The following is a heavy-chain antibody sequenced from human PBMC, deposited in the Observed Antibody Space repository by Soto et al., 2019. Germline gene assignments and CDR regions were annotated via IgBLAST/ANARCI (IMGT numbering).Heavy chain of an antibody. CDR2: IRSKAYGGTT. Sequence: PGGSLRLSCTASGLTFGDYAMSWFRQAPGKGLEWVGFIRSKAYGGTTEYAASVKGRFTISRDDSKSIAYLQMNSLKTEDTAVYYCTRDRYGSGSYVDYWGQGTLVTVSS. CDR3: TRDRYGSGSYVDY. J-gene: IGHJ4*02. V-gene: IGHV3-49*03. D-gene: IGHD3-10*01. CDR1: GLTFGDYA.